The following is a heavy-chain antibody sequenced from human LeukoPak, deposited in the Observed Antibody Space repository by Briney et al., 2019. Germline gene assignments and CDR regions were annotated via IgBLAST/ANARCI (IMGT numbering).Heavy chain of an antibody. D-gene: IGHD1-14*01. J-gene: IGHJ4*02. CDR2: ISYDGSDK. V-gene: IGHV3-30*01. Sequence: PGGSLRLSCAASGFTFSSYAMRWVRQAPGKGLEWVAVISYDGSDKDYADSVKGRFTISRDNSKNTLYLQMNSLRAEDTAVYYCARDYNLDYWGQGTLVTVSS. CDR1: GFTFSSYA. CDR3: ARDYNLDY.